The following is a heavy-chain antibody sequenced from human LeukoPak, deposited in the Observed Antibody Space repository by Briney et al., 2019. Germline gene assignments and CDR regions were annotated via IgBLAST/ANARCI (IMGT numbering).Heavy chain of an antibody. Sequence: SVKVSCKASGGTFSSYAISWVRQAPGQGLEWMGRIIPILGIANYAQKFQGRVTITADKSTSTAYMELSSLRSEDTAVYYCARDRGNFGSGWYVFDYWGQGTLVTVSS. CDR2: IIPILGIA. CDR3: ARDRGNFGSGWYVFDY. V-gene: IGHV1-69*04. D-gene: IGHD6-13*01. J-gene: IGHJ4*02. CDR1: GGTFSSYA.